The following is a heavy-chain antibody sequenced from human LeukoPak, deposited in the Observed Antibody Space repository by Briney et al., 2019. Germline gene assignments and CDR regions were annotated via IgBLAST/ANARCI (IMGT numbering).Heavy chain of an antibody. Sequence: GGSLRLSCAASGLTFSSHWMHWVRQAPGKGLEWVSSISSSSSYIYYADSVKGRFTISRDNAKNSLYLQMNSLRAEDTAVYYCARGPRSYGMDVWGQGTTVTVSS. J-gene: IGHJ6*02. CDR2: ISSSSSYI. CDR1: GLTFSSHW. V-gene: IGHV3-21*01. CDR3: ARGPRSYGMDV.